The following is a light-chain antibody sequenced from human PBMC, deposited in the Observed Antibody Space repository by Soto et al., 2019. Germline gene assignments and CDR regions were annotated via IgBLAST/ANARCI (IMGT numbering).Light chain of an antibody. CDR2: GAS. CDR1: QSVASH. CDR3: HQYNDWPSIT. V-gene: IGKV3-15*01. Sequence: MTQSLATLSVSTGESATLSCRASQSVASHLAWYQQKPGQAPRLLIFGASVRATGIPARFSGSGSGTEFVLTIDSLQSEDFAVYYCHQYNDWPSITFGQGTRLEIK. J-gene: IGKJ5*01.